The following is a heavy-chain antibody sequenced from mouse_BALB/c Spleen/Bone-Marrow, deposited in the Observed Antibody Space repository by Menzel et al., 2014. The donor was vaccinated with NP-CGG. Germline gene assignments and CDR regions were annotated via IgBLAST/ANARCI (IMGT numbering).Heavy chain of an antibody. J-gene: IGHJ3*01. Sequence: VQLQESGAELVKPGASVKTSCTASGYNINNSDLHWVKQKPEQGLEWIGIINPLNGNTKYDPKFQGKVTLTSDKSSNTAYLELSSLTSEDSAVYYCAREVVGRSLFAYWGQGTLVTVSA. CDR1: GYNINNSD. V-gene: IGHV14-3*02. CDR3: AREVVGRSLFAY. D-gene: IGHD1-1*01. CDR2: INPLNGNT.